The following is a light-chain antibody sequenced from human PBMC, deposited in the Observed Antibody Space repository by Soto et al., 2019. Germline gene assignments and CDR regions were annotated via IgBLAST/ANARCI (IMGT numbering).Light chain of an antibody. CDR2: RNN. V-gene: IGLV1-47*01. Sequence: QSVLTQPPSASGTPGQRVTISCSGSSSNIGSNYVYWYQQIPGTAPKLLIYRNNQRPSGVPDRSSGSKSGTSASLAISGLRSGDEADYYCAAWDDSLSGVIFGGGTKLTVL. J-gene: IGLJ2*01. CDR3: AAWDDSLSGVI. CDR1: SSNIGSNY.